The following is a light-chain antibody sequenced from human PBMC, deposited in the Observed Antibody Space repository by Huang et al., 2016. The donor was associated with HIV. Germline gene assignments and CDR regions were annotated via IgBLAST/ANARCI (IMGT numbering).Light chain of an antibody. V-gene: IGKV3-15*01. CDR1: QGIGHS. J-gene: IGKJ2*01. CDR3: QQYHEWPRT. Sequence: ERVLTQSPGTLSVSPGERATLSCRTSQGIGHSLAWYQLKPGQDPRLLIYETFIRASDIPARFSGGGSEIDFTLTISGLQSEDSAVYYCQQYHEWPRTFGQGTKVEIK. CDR2: ETF.